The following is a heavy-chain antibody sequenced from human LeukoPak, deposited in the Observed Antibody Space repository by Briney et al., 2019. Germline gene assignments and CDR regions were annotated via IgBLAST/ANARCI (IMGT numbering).Heavy chain of an antibody. Sequence: PGGSLRLSCAASGFTFSNAWMNWVRQAPGKGLEWVGRIKSKADGETIDYAAPVKGRFTFSRDDSKNMLYLQMNSLKSEDTAVYYCSTLTSRGLSDSWGQGTLVTVSS. CDR1: GFTFSNAW. J-gene: IGHJ4*02. CDR2: IKSKADGETI. D-gene: IGHD1-20*01. V-gene: IGHV3-15*07. CDR3: STLTSRGLSDS.